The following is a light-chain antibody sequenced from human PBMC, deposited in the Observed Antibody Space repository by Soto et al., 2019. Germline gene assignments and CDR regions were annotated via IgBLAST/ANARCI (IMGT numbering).Light chain of an antibody. CDR1: QDISDF. J-gene: IGKJ4*01. CDR2: DAS. Sequence: DFQMNQSPSSLSASVGDRVTITCQASQDISDFLNWYQQKPGAAPKLLIYDASNLQAGVPSRFSGSGSGTDFTFTISSLQPEDVATYYCQQYDNIPLTFGGGTKVDIK. CDR3: QQYDNIPLT. V-gene: IGKV1-33*01.